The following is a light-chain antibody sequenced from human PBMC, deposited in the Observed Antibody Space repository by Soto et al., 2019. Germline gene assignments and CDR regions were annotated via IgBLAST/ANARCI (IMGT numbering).Light chain of an antibody. CDR3: QQYNKWPPLT. CDR2: GAS. V-gene: IGKV3-15*01. J-gene: IGKJ4*01. CDR1: QSSNND. Sequence: EVVMAQSPATLSVSPGERVTLSCRASQSSNNDLSVYQQKVCQGPRLLIYGASTRATGIPARFSGSGSGTEFTLTISSLQSEDSAVYYCQQYNKWPPLTCGGGTKVEIK.